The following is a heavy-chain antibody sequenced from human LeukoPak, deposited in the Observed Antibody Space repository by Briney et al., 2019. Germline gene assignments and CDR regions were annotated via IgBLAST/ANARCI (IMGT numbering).Heavy chain of an antibody. CDR2: ISSSSSYI. CDR1: GFTFSSYS. J-gene: IGHJ3*02. Sequence: GGSLRLSCAASGFTFSSYSMNWVRQAPGKGLEWVSSISSSSSYIYYADSVKGRFTISRDNAKNSLYLQMNSLRAGDTAVYYCARGQSQSDAFDIWGQGTMVTVSS. CDR3: ARGQSQSDAFDI. V-gene: IGHV3-21*01.